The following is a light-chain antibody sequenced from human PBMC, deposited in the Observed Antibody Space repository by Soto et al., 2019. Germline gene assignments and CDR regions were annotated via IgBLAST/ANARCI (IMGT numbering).Light chain of an antibody. V-gene: IGLV2-8*01. J-gene: IGLJ1*01. Sequence: QSALTQPPPASGSPGQSVTISCTGTSSDVGGYNYVSWYQQHPGNAPKLMIYEVSERPSGVPDRFSGSKSSNTASLTVSGLQAEDEADYYCSSYAGSNNFVFGTGTKATV. CDR2: EVS. CDR3: SSYAGSNNFV. CDR1: SSDVGGYNY.